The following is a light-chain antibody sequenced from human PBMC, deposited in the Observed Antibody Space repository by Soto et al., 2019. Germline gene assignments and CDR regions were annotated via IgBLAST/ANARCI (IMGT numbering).Light chain of an antibody. V-gene: IGKV1-5*03. Sequence: DIQMTQSPATQPASVGDRVTITSRGSQSVDNWLAWFQQKPGKAPKVLIHRASSLDSGVPSRFSGSGWGTEFTLTITSLQPDDFATYYCQHYSASSPWTFGQGTKVEIK. CDR3: QHYSASSPWT. J-gene: IGKJ1*01. CDR1: QSVDNW. CDR2: RAS.